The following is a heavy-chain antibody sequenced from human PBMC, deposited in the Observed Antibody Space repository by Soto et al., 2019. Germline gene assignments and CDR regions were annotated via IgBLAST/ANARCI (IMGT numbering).Heavy chain of an antibody. CDR1: GGSISSNNW. J-gene: IGHJ4*02. D-gene: IGHD1-1*01. V-gene: IGHV4-4*02. CDR3: AKLDGGGY. CDR2: IYHDVNT. Sequence: QVQLQESGPGLVTPSGTLSLTCAVSGGSISSNNWWSWVRQPPGKGLEWIGEIYHDVNTHYNPSLKSRVTISVDKSKNHFALILSSLTAADTAVYYCAKLDGGGYWGQGTLVTVSS.